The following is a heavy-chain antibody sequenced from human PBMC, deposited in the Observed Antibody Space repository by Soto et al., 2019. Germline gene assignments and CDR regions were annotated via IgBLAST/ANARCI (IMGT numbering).Heavy chain of an antibody. Sequence: QGQLVQSGAEVQKPGASVKVSCKASGYTFSDYNIHWVRQAPGQGLEWMGRISPDSGATQSAQKLQVRVIMTRDTSISTVYMDLSGLTSDDPAVYYCAAAWKTGRSRPVHDGFDVWGQGTMVRVSS. CDR2: ISPDSGAT. CDR1: GYTFSDYN. V-gene: IGHV1-2*02. D-gene: IGHD1-1*01. CDR3: AAAWKTGRSRPVHDGFDV. J-gene: IGHJ3*01.